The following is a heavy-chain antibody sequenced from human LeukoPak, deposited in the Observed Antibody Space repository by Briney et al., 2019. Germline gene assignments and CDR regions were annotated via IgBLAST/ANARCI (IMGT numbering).Heavy chain of an antibody. Sequence: GGSLRLSCAASGFTLSNYGMNWVRQAPGKGLEWVSTMSVSGDSTYYADSVKGRFTISRDNSENTLYLQMNSLRAEDTAVYYCARKSLAARGMDQWGQGTLVTVSS. CDR2: MSVSGDST. CDR3: ARKSLAARGMDQ. CDR1: GFTLSNYG. V-gene: IGHV3-23*01. J-gene: IGHJ4*02. D-gene: IGHD6-6*01.